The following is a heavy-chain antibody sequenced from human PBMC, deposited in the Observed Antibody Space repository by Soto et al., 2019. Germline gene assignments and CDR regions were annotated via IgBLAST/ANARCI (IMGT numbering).Heavy chain of an antibody. CDR1: GFTFDDYT. Sequence: GGSLRLSCAASGFTFDDYTMHWVRQAPGKGLEWVSLISWDGGSTYYADSVKGRFTISRDNSKNSLYLQMNSLRTEDTALYYCANELDYWGQGTLVTVSS. CDR3: ANELDY. J-gene: IGHJ4*02. CDR2: ISWDGGST. V-gene: IGHV3-43*01.